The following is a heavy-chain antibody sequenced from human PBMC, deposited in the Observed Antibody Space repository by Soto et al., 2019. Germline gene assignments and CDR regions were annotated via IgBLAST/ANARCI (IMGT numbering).Heavy chain of an antibody. D-gene: IGHD3-10*01. CDR3: ASRKSSPYFDY. CDR2: IYYSGST. CDR1: GGSXNKGEYY. J-gene: IGHJ4*02. Sequence: SETLSLTSTVSGGSXNKGEYYWSWIRQPPGKGLEWIGYIYYSGSTYYNPSLKSRVTISVDTSKNQFSLKLSSVTAADTAVYYCASRKSSPYFDYWGQGTLVTVSS. V-gene: IGHV4-30-4*01.